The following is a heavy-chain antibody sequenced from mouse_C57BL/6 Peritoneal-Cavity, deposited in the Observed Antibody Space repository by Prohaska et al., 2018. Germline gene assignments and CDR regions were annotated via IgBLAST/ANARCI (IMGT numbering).Heavy chain of an antibody. J-gene: IGHJ1*03. CDR2: INSDGSAI. D-gene: IGHD2-5*01. CDR1: GFTFSGFW. Sequence: EVQLLETGGGLVQPGGSRGHSCEGSGFTFSGFWMSWVRQTPGKTLEWIGDINSDGSAINYAPSIKDRFTIFRDNDKSTLYLQMSNVRSEDTATYFCMRYSNYLYFDVWGTGTTVTVSS. CDR3: MRYSNYLYFDV. V-gene: IGHV11-2*01.